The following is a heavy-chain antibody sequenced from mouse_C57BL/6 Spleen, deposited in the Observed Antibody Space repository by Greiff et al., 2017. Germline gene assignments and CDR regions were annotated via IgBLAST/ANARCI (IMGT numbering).Heavy chain of an antibody. V-gene: IGHV1-69*01. J-gene: IGHJ1*03. CDR1: GYTFTSYW. CDR2: IDPSDSYT. CDR3: ARSYGYDSDWYFDV. Sequence: QVQLQQPGAELVMPGASVKLSCKASGYTFTSYWMHWVKQRPGQGLEWIGEIDPSDSYTNYNQKFKGKSTLTVDKSSSTAYMQLSSLTSEDSAVDYCARSYGYDSDWYFDVWGTGTTVTVAS. D-gene: IGHD2-2*01.